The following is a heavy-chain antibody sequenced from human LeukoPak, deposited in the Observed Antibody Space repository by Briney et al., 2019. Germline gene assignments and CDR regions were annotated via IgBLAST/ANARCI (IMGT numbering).Heavy chain of an antibody. CDR1: RYMFNVYD. V-gene: IGHV1-18*01. J-gene: IGHJ3*01. CDR2: ISTYTARA. D-gene: IGHD3-16*01. CDR3: ARADGNNSATNAFWG. Sequence: GAPVKASCKTSRYMFNVYDILRVRQAPGHGLDYVGWISTYTARANYAQKFQGRVSMITDTSTSTAYLARTNFTSSDTGLYYCARADGNNSATNAFWGRGVGIMVTVAS.